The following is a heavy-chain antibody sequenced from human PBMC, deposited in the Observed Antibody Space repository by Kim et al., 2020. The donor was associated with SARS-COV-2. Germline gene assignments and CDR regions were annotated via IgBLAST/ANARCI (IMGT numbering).Heavy chain of an antibody. J-gene: IGHJ4*02. CDR1: GFTFSSYW. V-gene: IGHV3-7*01. CDR3: ARDRGAYGDYEGCFDY. D-gene: IGHD4-17*01. Sequence: RGSLRLSCAASGFTFSSYWMSWVRQAPGKGLEWVANIKQDGSEKYYLDSVKGRFTISRDNAKNSLYLQMNSLRAEDTAVYYCARDRGAYGDYEGCFDYWGQGTLVTVSS. CDR2: IKQDGSEK.